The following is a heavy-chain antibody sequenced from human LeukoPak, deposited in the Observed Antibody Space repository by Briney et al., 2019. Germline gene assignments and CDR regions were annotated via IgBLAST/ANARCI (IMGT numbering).Heavy chain of an antibody. D-gene: IGHD2/OR15-2a*01. J-gene: IGHJ4*02. V-gene: IGHV1-2*02. CDR2: VNPRSGNT. Sequence: ASVKVSCKASGYTFIDYYIHWVRQAPGQGLEWMAWVNPRSGNTNYAQKFQGRVSMTRDTSISTAYMELSRPRSDDTAVYYCLRIIGDYWGQGSLVTVSS. CDR1: GYTFIDYY. CDR3: LRIIGDY.